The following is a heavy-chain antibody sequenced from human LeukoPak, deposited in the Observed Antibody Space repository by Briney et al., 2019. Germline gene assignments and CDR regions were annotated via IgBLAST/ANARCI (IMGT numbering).Heavy chain of an antibody. D-gene: IGHD3-22*01. J-gene: IGHJ2*01. Sequence: EASVKVSCKASGYTFTSYYMHWVRQAPGQGLEWMGIINPSGGSTSYAQKFQGRVTMTRDTSTSTAYMELSSLRSEDTAVYYCARDFYDSSGCYGDYWYFDLWGRGTLVTVSS. CDR3: ARDFYDSSGCYGDYWYFDL. CDR2: INPSGGST. V-gene: IGHV1-46*01. CDR1: GYTFTSYY.